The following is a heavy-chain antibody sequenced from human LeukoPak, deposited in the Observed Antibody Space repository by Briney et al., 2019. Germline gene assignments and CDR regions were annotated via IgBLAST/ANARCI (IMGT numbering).Heavy chain of an antibody. Sequence: GGSLRLSCAASGVTFSSYWMSWVRQAPGKGLEWVANIKQDGSEKYYVDSVKGRFTISRDNAKNSLYLQMNSLRAEDTAVYYCARDAYRGYYFDYWGQGTLVTVSS. CDR1: GVTFSSYW. D-gene: IGHD4-11*01. J-gene: IGHJ4*02. CDR2: IKQDGSEK. V-gene: IGHV3-7*03. CDR3: ARDAYRGYYFDY.